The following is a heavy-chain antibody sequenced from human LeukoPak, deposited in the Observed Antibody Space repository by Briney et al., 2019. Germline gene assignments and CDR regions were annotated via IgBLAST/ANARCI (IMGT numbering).Heavy chain of an antibody. CDR3: AGDPSVAGTGWLDP. CDR1: GGSISNYY. Sequence: SETLSLTCTVSGGSISNYYWSWIRQPPGKGLEWIGYIYYSGSTNQNPSPKSRVTISVDTSKNQFSLKLSSVTAADTAVYYCAGDPSVAGTGWLDPWGQGTLVTVSS. CDR2: IYYSGST. D-gene: IGHD6-19*01. V-gene: IGHV4-59*01. J-gene: IGHJ5*02.